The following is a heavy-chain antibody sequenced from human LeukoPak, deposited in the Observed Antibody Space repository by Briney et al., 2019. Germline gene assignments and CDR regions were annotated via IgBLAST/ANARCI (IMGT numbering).Heavy chain of an antibody. Sequence: ASVKVSCKASGYTFTSYYMHWVRQAPGQGLEWMGWISAYNGNTNYAQKLQGRVTMTTDTSTSTAYMELRSLRSDDTAVYYCARDLITMVQGVQPGGRTWGQGTLVTVSS. CDR2: ISAYNGNT. V-gene: IGHV1-18*04. D-gene: IGHD3-10*01. CDR1: GYTFTSYY. J-gene: IGHJ4*02. CDR3: ARDLITMVQGVQPGGRT.